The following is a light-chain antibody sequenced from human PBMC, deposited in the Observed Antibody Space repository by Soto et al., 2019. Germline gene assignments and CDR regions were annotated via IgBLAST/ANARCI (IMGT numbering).Light chain of an antibody. Sequence: QSVLTQPPSVSGAPGQRITISCTGSNSNIGAGYDVHWYQQLPGTAPKLLIFGNKNRPSGVPDRISGSKSGTSASLAITGLQAEDEADYFCYSYRGSNAWVFGGGTKLTVL. J-gene: IGLJ3*02. CDR2: GNK. V-gene: IGLV1-40*01. CDR3: YSYRGSNAWV. CDR1: NSNIGAGYD.